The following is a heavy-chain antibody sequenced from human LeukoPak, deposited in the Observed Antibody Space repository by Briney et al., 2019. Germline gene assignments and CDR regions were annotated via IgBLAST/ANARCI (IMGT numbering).Heavy chain of an antibody. CDR2: ISYDGSNK. CDR1: GFTFSSYG. D-gene: IGHD6-19*01. J-gene: IGHJ4*02. CDR3: AKGPGGAVAAIFDY. Sequence: GGSLRLSCAASGFTFSSYGMHWVRQAPGKWLEWVAVISYDGSNKYYADSVKGRFTISRDNTKNTLYLQMNSLRAEDTAVYYCAKGPGGAVAAIFDYWGQGTLVTVSS. V-gene: IGHV3-30*18.